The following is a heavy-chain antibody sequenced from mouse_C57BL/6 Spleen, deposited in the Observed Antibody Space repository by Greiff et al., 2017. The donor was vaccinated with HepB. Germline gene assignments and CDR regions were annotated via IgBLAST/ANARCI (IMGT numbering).Heavy chain of an antibody. Sequence: ESGPGLVKPSQSLSLTCSVTGYSITSGYYWNWIRQFPGNKLEWMGYISYDGSNNYNPSLKNRISITRDTSKNQFFLKLNSVTTEDTATYYCASGDRDFFDYWGQGTTLTVSS. CDR1: GYSITSGYY. J-gene: IGHJ2*01. D-gene: IGHD3-3*01. CDR3: ASGDRDFFDY. V-gene: IGHV3-6*01. CDR2: ISYDGSN.